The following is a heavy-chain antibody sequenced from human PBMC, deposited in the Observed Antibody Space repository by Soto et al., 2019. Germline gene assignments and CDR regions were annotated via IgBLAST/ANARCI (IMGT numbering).Heavy chain of an antibody. V-gene: IGHV2-5*02. CDR2: IYWDDDK. CDR3: AHYSSTCSFDY. J-gene: IGHJ4*02. CDR1: GFSLSTSGMG. D-gene: IGHD6-13*01. Sequence: QITLKESGPTLVKPTQTLTLTCTFSGFSLSTSGMGVGWIRQPPGKALEWLALIYWDDDKRYSPSPKSRLTITKDTSKTQVVLTITNIAPVDTATYYCAHYSSTCSFDYWGQGTLVTVSS.